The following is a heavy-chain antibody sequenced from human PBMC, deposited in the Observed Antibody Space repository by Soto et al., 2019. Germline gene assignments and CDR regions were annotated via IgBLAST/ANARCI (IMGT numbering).Heavy chain of an antibody. D-gene: IGHD3-10*01. CDR2: IIQIFGTA. CDR3: ARAYGSGRGWFDP. Sequence: VQSGSEVKKPGXSVKVSXXXXXXTFSSYAIXXXXXXXXXXXEKMGEIIQIFGTANNEQKFKGRVPKTAKKPTSTAYMELSSLRSEDTAVYYCARAYGSGRGWFDPWGQGTLVTVSS. V-gene: IGHV1-69*06. J-gene: IGHJ5*02. CDR1: XXTFSSYA.